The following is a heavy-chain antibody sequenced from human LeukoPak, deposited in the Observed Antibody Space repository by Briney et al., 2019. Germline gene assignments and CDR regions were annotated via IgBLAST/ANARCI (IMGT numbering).Heavy chain of an antibody. V-gene: IGHV4-39*07. J-gene: IGHJ4*02. CDR3: ARGLRGDLDY. CDR2: IYYSGST. D-gene: IGHD2-21*01. Sequence: SETLSLTCTVSGGAISSSSYYCGWIRQPPGKGLELIGSIYYSGSTYYNPSLKSPVTMSLDTSKNQFSVKLSSVTAADTAVYYCARGLRGDLDYWGQGTLVTVSS. CDR1: GGAISSSSYY.